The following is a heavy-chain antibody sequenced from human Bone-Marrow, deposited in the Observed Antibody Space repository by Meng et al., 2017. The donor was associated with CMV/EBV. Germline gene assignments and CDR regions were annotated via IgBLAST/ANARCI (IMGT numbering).Heavy chain of an antibody. CDR3: ARDSVRMYSSSWLSY. CDR1: GYTFTGYD. J-gene: IGHJ4*02. Sequence: GYTFTGYDRHWVRQAPGQGLEWMGWINPNRGGTNYAQKFQGRVTMTRDTSISTAYMELSRLRSDDTAVYYCARDSVRMYSSSWLSYWGQGTLVTVSS. V-gene: IGHV1-2*02. CDR2: INPNRGGT. D-gene: IGHD6-13*01.